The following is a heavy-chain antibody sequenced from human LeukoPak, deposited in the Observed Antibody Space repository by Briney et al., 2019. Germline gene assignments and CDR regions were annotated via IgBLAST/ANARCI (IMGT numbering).Heavy chain of an antibody. CDR3: ARDPSYSSSGSWFDV. Sequence: RASETLSLTCTVSGGSISSGTFYWSWIRQPAGMGLEWIGRIFTSGRTDYNPSLKSRVTISVDTSKNQFSLKMSSVTAADTAVYYCARDPSYSSSGSWFDVWGQGTLVTVSS. CDR2: IFTSGRT. CDR1: GGSISSGTFY. D-gene: IGHD6-13*01. V-gene: IGHV4-61*02. J-gene: IGHJ5*02.